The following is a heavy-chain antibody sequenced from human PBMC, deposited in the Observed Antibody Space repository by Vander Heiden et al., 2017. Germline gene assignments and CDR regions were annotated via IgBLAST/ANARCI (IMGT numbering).Heavy chain of an antibody. CDR3: AKEFPLDIGVVPALDY. D-gene: IGHD2-2*03. CDR1: ALPFRTYG. V-gene: IGHV3-30*18. CDR2: VSFDGRDT. Sequence: QIQLVESGGRVAQPGRSLRLCCTASALPFRTYGFDWVRQAPGRGLAWVALVSFDGRDTYYADSVNGRFTISRDNAKNTLYLQMNSLRGEDTAVYYCAKEFPLDIGVVPALDYWGQGTLVTVSS. J-gene: IGHJ4*02.